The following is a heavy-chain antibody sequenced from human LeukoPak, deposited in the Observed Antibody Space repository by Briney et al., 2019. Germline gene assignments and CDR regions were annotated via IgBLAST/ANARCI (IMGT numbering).Heavy chain of an antibody. CDR1: GGSIRGYC. D-gene: IGHD6-13*01. CDR3: ARDVHSSNCDGSSDP. CDR2: ISISGNT. J-gene: IGHJ5*02. Sequence: PSETLSLTCSASGGSIRGYCLNWIRQPAGMGLEWIGRISISGNTNYNPSLKSRVTMSVDTSKNQFSLKVTSVTAADTAVYYCARDVHSSNCDGSSDPWGQRNLVTVSS. V-gene: IGHV4-4*07.